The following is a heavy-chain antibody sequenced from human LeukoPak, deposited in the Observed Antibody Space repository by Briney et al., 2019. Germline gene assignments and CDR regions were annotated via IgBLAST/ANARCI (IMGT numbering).Heavy chain of an antibody. CDR3: ARDRGPGYSYGVLDY. J-gene: IGHJ4*02. D-gene: IGHD5-18*01. V-gene: IGHV3-48*01. CDR2: ICGSTI. CDR1: GFTFSSYS. Sequence: PGGSLRLSCAASGFTFSSYSMNWVRQAPGKGLEWVSYICGSTIYYADSVKGRFTISRDNAKNSLYLQMNSLRAEDTAVYYCARDRGPGYSYGVLDYWGQGTLVTVSS.